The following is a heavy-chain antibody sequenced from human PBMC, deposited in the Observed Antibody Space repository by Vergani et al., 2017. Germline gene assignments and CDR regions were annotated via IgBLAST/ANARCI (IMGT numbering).Heavy chain of an antibody. V-gene: IGHV3-30*02. CDR2: SPSDRGGI. J-gene: IGHJ3*01. CDR3: VRDVRVSRT. CDR1: GFSLSDFG. Sequence: QMHLVESGGGVVQPGGSLRLSCAVSGFSLSDFGMFWVRQAPGKGLEWVAISPSDRGGIFYSDSVKGRFTISRDNAKNSLYLDMSSLRAEDTAVYYCVRDVRVSRTWGQGTLVAVSS.